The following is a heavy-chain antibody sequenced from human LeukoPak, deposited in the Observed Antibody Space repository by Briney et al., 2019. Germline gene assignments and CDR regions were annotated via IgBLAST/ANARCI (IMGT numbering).Heavy chain of an antibody. CDR2: INHSGST. CDR1: DGSFSGYY. D-gene: IGHD3-22*01. V-gene: IGHV4-34*01. J-gene: IGHJ4*02. Sequence: SETLSLTCAVYDGSFSGYYWSWIRQPPGKGLEWIGEINHSGSTNYNPSLKSRVTISVDTSKNQFSLKLSSVTAADTAVYYCARHEAHYYDSSGYGIIDYWGQGTLVTVSS. CDR3: ARHEAHYYDSSGYGIIDY.